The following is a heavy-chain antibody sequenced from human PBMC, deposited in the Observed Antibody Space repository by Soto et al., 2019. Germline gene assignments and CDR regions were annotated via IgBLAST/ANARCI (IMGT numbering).Heavy chain of an antibody. D-gene: IGHD1-26*01. CDR3: VRDDVGVGIDY. CDR2: IDSDGNST. V-gene: IGHV3-74*03. Sequence: EVQLVESGGGLVQPGGSLRLSCAASGFTFSSYWMHWVRQVPGKGLVWVSHIDSDGNSTTYADSVKGRFTISRDNAKNTVNLQMSSLRSEDTAVYYCVRDDVGVGIDYWGLGTLVTVSS. J-gene: IGHJ4*02. CDR1: GFTFSSYW.